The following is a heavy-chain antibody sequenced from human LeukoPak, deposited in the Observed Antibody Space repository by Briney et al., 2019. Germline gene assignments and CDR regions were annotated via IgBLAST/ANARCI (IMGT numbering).Heavy chain of an antibody. Sequence: GGSLRLSCAASGFMFSNFAMSWVRQAPGKGLEWVSTIYFSGGNTYSADSVKGRFTISRDNAKNTLYLQMNSLRVDDTAVYYCASAFLTGYYRNWFDPWGQGTLVTVSS. CDR1: GFMFSNFA. D-gene: IGHD3-9*01. V-gene: IGHV3-23*01. CDR2: IYFSGGNT. CDR3: ASAFLTGYYRNWFDP. J-gene: IGHJ5*02.